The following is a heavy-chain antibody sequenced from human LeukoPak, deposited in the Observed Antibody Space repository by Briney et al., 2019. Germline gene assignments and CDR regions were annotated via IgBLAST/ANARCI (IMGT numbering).Heavy chain of an antibody. CDR1: GFTFSSYP. V-gene: IGHV3-30*01. Sequence: GRSLGLSCAASGFTFSSYPMHWVRQAPGKGLEWVAVIANDGRDKKYADSAKGRFTISRDNSKNTLYLQMNNLRTEDTAVYYCARDHQIAAAVYYFDYWGQGTLVTVSS. J-gene: IGHJ4*02. CDR2: IANDGRDK. D-gene: IGHD6-13*01. CDR3: ARDHQIAAAVYYFDY.